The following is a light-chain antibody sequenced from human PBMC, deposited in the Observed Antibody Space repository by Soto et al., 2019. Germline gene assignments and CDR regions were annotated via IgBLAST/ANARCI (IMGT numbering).Light chain of an antibody. CDR2: AAS. CDR1: QDTRRN. CDR3: QQLNAYPHT. J-gene: IGKJ2*01. V-gene: IGKV1-9*01. Sequence: DIQLTQSPSFLSASVGDRVTISCRASQDTRRNLAWYQQETGRAPRLLIYAASIVQSGDPSRFSGSGSGTEFTLTVSGLQPEDFATYYCQQLNAYPHTFGQGTKVEIK.